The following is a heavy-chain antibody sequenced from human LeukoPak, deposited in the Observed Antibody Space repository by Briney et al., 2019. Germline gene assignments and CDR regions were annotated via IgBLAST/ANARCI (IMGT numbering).Heavy chain of an antibody. V-gene: IGHV4-59*12. CDR1: GGSISSYY. J-gene: IGHJ4*02. CDR2: IYYSGST. D-gene: IGHD3-10*01. CDR3: ARVSLVRGAPDYYFDY. Sequence: SETLSLTCTVSGGSISSYYWSWIRQPPGKGLEWIGYIYYSGSTNYNPSLKSRVTISVDTSKNRFSLKLSSVTAADTAVYYCARVSLVRGAPDYYFDYWGQGTLVTVSS.